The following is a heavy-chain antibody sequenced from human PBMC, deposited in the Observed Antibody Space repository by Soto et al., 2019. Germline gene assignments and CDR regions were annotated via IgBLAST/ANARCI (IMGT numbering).Heavy chain of an antibody. Sequence: ASVKVSCKASGYSFTSYGISWGRQAPGQGLEWMGWISAYNGNTNYAQKLQGRVTMTTDTSTSTAYMELRSLRSDDTAVYYCAREGYYFGPGALQMKYYYYGMDVWVQGTTVTVSS. CDR3: AREGYYFGPGALQMKYYYYGMDV. D-gene: IGHD3-10*01. CDR2: ISAYNGNT. CDR1: GYSFTSYG. J-gene: IGHJ6*01. V-gene: IGHV1-18*01.